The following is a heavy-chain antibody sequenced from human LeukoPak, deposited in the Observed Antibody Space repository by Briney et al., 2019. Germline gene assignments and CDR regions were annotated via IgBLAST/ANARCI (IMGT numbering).Heavy chain of an antibody. V-gene: IGHV4-30-4*01. CDR1: GGSISSGDYY. J-gene: IGHJ6*02. D-gene: IGHD2-2*02. Sequence: SETLSLTCTVSGGSISSGDYYWSWIRQPPGKGLEWIGYIYYSGSTYYNPSLKSRVTISVDTSKNQFSLKLSSVTAADTAVYYCARFKLYDYYYYYGMDVWGQGTTVTVSS. CDR2: IYYSGST. CDR3: ARFKLYDYYYYYGMDV.